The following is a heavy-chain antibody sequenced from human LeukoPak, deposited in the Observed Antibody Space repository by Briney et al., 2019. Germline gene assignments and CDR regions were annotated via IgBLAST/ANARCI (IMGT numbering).Heavy chain of an antibody. CDR1: GFTFSSYS. D-gene: IGHD3-22*01. CDR3: ARKGYDSSGYLGWNFDY. J-gene: IGHJ4*02. CDR2: ISSSSSTI. V-gene: IGHV3-48*04. Sequence: PGGSLRLSCAASGFTFSSYSMNWVRQAPGKGLEWVSYISSSSSTIYYADSVKGRFTISRDNAKNSLYLQMNSLRAEDTAVYYCARKGYDSSGYLGWNFDYWGQGTLVTVSS.